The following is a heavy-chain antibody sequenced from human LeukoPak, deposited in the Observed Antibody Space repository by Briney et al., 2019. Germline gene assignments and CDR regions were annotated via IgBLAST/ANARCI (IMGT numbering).Heavy chain of an antibody. CDR2: IYTSGST. V-gene: IGHV4-4*07. Sequence: SETLSLTCTVSGGSISSYYWSWIRQPAGKGLEWIGRIYTSGSTNYNPSLKSRVTMSVDTSKNQFSLKLSSVTAADTAVYYCARDHDDDYVWGSYFQRGSNWFDPWGQGALVTVSS. CDR1: GGSISSYY. CDR3: ARDHDDDYVWGSYFQRGSNWFDP. J-gene: IGHJ5*02. D-gene: IGHD3-16*01.